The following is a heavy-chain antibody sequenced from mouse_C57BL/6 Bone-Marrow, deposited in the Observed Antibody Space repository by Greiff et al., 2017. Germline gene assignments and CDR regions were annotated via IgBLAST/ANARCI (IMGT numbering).Heavy chain of an antibody. CDR1: GYTFTSYW. J-gene: IGHJ2*01. CDR3: ARRSPYYFDY. CDR2: IDPNSGGT. Sequence: QVQLKQPGAELVKPGASVKLSCKASGYTFTSYWMHWVKQRPGRGLEWIGRIDPNSGGTKYNEKFKSKATLTVDKPSSTAYMRLSSLTSEDSAVYYCARRSPYYFDYWGQGTTLTVSS. V-gene: IGHV1-72*01.